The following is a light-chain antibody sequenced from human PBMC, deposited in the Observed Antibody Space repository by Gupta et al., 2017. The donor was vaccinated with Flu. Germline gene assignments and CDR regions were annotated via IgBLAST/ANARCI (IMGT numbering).Light chain of an antibody. Sequence: ISCRVSQSLVHSNRNSNLHWFQQRPGESPRRLIYYVSNRESGVPNRFSGCGSGTDFTLKISRVVATEGGVDYCMQGTGWPYAFGPGTKLEI. V-gene: IGKV2-30*02. CDR3: MQGTGWPYA. J-gene: IGKJ2*01. CDR2: YVS. CDR1: QSLVHSNRNSN.